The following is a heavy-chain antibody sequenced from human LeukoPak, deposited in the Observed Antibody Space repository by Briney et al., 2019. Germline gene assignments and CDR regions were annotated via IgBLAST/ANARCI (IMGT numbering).Heavy chain of an antibody. D-gene: IGHD5-18*01. CDR1: GYTFTSYA. CDR3: ARGDYTAMVPYYYYYYMDV. J-gene: IGHJ6*03. Sequence: ASVKVSCKASGYTFTSYAMNWVRQAPGQGLEWMGWINTNTGNPTYAQGFTGRFVFSLDTSVSTAYLQISSLKAEDTAVYYCARGDYTAMVPYYYYYYMDVWGKGTTVTVSS. CDR2: INTNTGNP. V-gene: IGHV7-4-1*02.